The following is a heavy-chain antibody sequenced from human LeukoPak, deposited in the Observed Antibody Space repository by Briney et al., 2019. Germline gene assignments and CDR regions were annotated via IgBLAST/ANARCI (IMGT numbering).Heavy chain of an antibody. J-gene: IGHJ6*03. CDR2: MNPNSGNT. CDR1: GYTFTSYD. V-gene: IGHV1-8*01. Sequence: GASVKVSCKASGYTFTSYDINWVRQATGQGLEWMGWMNPNSGNTGYAQKFQGRVTMTRNTSISTAYMELSSLRSEDTAVYYCARAAVTNYYYYYMDVWGKGTTVTISS. CDR3: ARAAVTNYYYYYMDV. D-gene: IGHD4-17*01.